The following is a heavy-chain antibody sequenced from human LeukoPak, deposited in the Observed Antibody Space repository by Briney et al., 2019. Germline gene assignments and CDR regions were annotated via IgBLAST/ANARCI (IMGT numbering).Heavy chain of an antibody. D-gene: IGHD1-7*01. CDR1: GYTFTSYA. J-gene: IGHJ4*02. CDR3: ARGVGTTAQDFDY. V-gene: IGHV1-3*01. Sequence: GASVKVSCKASGYTFTSYAMHWVRQAPGQRLEWMGWINAGNGNTKYSQKFQGRVTITRDTSASTAYMELSRLRSDDTAVYYCARGVGTTAQDFDYWGQGTLVTVSS. CDR2: INAGNGNT.